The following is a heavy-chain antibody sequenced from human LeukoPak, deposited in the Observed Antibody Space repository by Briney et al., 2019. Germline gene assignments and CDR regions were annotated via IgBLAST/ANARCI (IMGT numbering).Heavy chain of an antibody. D-gene: IGHD3-10*01. CDR3: VRGVADSYGQFDN. J-gene: IGHJ4*02. CDR2: INPDGSTT. V-gene: IGHV3-74*01. CDR1: GFSISTYW. Sequence: GGSLRLSCAASGFSISTYWIHWVRQAPGKGLVWVSRINPDGSTTYYADSVKGRITISRDNAKNTLYLQMNSLRAEDTAVYYCVRGVADSYGQFDNWGQGTLVTVSS.